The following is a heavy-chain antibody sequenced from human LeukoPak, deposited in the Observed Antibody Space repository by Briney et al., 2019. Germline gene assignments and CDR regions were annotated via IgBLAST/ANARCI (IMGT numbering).Heavy chain of an antibody. Sequence: GGSLRLSCAASGFTFSSYEMDWVRQAPGKGLEWVSTLSGSGITTYYADSVKGRFTISRDNSKNTLYLQMNSLRAEDTAVYYCAKGIYSSGWSYFDYWGLGTLVTVSS. CDR1: GFTFSSYE. J-gene: IGHJ4*01. CDR3: AKGIYSSGWSYFDY. D-gene: IGHD6-19*01. V-gene: IGHV3-23*01. CDR2: LSGSGITT.